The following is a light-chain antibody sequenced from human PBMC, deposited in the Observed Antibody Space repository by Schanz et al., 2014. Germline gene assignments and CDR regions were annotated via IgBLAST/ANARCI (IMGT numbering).Light chain of an antibody. Sequence: DIQMTQSPSTLSASVGDRVTITCRASQSISSWLAWYQQKPGKAPKVLIYDASSLESGVPSRFSGSGSGTEFTLTISSLQPDDFATYYCQQYNSYSWTFSQGTKVEIK. CDR3: QQYNSYSWT. CDR1: QSISSW. V-gene: IGKV1-5*01. J-gene: IGKJ1*01. CDR2: DAS.